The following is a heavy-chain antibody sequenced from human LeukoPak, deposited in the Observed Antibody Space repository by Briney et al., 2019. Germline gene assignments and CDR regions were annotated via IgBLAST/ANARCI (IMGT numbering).Heavy chain of an antibody. J-gene: IGHJ4*02. CDR1: GFTFSSNW. CDR2: ISGDGRST. D-gene: IGHD1-26*01. Sequence: GGSLRLSCAASGFTFSSNWMHWVRQAPGKGLVWVSRISGDGRSTNYADSVKGRFTISRDNAKNTLCLQMNSLRAEDTAVYYCARAPWELDDWGQGTLVTVSS. V-gene: IGHV3-74*01. CDR3: ARAPWELDD.